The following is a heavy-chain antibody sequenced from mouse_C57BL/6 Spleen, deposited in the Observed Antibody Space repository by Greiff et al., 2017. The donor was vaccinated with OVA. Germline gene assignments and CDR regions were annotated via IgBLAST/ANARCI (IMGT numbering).Heavy chain of an antibody. CDR1: GYSITRGYY. CDR2: ISYDGSN. V-gene: IGHV3-6*01. CDR3: ARRGTYDY. J-gene: IGHJ2*01. Sequence: EVKLQESGPGLVKPSQSLSLTCSFTGYSITRGYYWNWIRQFPGNKLEWMGYISYDGSNNYNPSPKNRNSITRHTSKHQFFLKLNSVTTEDTATYYCARRGTYDYWGKGTTLTVSS. D-gene: IGHD3-3*01.